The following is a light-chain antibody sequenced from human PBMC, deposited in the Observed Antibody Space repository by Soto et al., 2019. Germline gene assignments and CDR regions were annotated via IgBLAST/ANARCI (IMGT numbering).Light chain of an antibody. CDR1: SSDVGAYNF. CDR2: DVY. J-gene: IGLJ1*01. V-gene: IGLV2-14*03. Sequence: QAGLTQPASVSGSPGQSITISCTGTSSDVGAYNFFSWHQQHPGKAPKLMIYDVYDRPSGISYRFSGSKSGNTASLTISGLQGEDEADYYCSAYTVSRTYVFGTGTKGTVL. CDR3: SAYTVSRTYV.